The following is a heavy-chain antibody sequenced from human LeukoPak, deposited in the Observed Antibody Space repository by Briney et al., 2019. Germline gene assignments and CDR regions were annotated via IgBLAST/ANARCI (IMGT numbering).Heavy chain of an antibody. J-gene: IGHJ4*02. D-gene: IGHD6-19*01. CDR1: GFTFNSYS. V-gene: IGHV3-21*01. CDR3: ARDGWVDY. Sequence: PGGFLRLSCAASGFTFNSYSMNWVRQAPGKGLEWVSSIGSSSHYMYHADSVKGRFTISRDNANNSLYLQMNSLRAEDTAVYYCARDGWVDYWGQGTLVTVSS. CDR2: IGSSSHYM.